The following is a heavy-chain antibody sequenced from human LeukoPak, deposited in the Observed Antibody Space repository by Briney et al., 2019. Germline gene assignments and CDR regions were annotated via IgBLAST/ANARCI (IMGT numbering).Heavy chain of an antibody. CDR3: ARHGDSSSWYADIFDY. CDR1: GGSISSGSYY. D-gene: IGHD6-13*01. Sequence: SETLSLTCTVSGGSISSGSYYWGWIRQPPGKGLEWIGSIYYSGSTYYNPSLKSRVTISVDTSKNQFSLKLSSVTAADTAVYYCARHGDSSSWYADIFDYWGQGTLVTVSS. J-gene: IGHJ4*02. V-gene: IGHV4-39*01. CDR2: IYYSGST.